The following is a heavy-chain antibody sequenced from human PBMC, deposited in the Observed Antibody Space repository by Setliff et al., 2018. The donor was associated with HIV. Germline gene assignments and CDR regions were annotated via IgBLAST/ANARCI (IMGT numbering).Heavy chain of an antibody. CDR1: RVSISSSVDY. CDR2: IYYTGSA. D-gene: IGHD5-18*01. CDR3: ASQWIQIRQLY. J-gene: IGHJ4*02. Sequence: SETLSLTCTVSRVSISSSVDYWGWIRQPPGKGLEWIGDIYYTGSAYYNPSLKSRVNISVDKSKNQFSLKLRSVTAADTAVYYCASQWIQIRQLYWGQGTLVTVSS. V-gene: IGHV4-39*01.